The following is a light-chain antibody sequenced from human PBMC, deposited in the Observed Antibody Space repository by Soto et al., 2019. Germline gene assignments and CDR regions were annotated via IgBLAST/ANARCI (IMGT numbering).Light chain of an antibody. CDR1: HNIERW. CDR3: QQFAKSST. Sequence: QMTQSPSTLSASVGDRVTITCRASHNIERWMAWYQQKPGRAPSLLIFDATTLHSGVPSRFSGGGSGTEFTLTLNGLQPDDFATYYCQQFAKSSTFGQGTTVEIK. CDR2: DAT. V-gene: IGKV1-5*01. J-gene: IGKJ1*01.